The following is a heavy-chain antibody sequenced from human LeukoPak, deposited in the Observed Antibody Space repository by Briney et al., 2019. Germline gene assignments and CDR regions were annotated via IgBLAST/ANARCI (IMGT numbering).Heavy chain of an antibody. CDR1: GFTFSSYA. J-gene: IGHJ3*02. Sequence: GGTLRLSCAASGFTFSSYAMSWVRQAPGKGLEWVSGFSVSDQTTYYADSVKGRFTISRDNAKNTLYLEINSLRAEDTAVYYCARADSSGYYLVGGFDIWGQGTMVTVSS. CDR3: ARADSSGYYLVGGFDI. CDR2: FSVSDQTT. D-gene: IGHD3-22*01. V-gene: IGHV3-23*01.